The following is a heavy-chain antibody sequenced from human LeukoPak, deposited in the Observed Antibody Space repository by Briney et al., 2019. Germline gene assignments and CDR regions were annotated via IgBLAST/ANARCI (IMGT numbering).Heavy chain of an antibody. CDR2: ISGSGDTT. D-gene: IGHD3/OR15-3a*01. CDR3: AKGLDYYYYYYMDV. J-gene: IGHJ6*03. V-gene: IGHV3-23*01. CDR1: GFTFSSSA. Sequence: GGSLRLSCGASGFTFSSSAMSWVRQAPGKGLEWVSAISGSGDTTSYVDSVKGRFTISRDNSKNTLYLQMNSLRAEDTAVYYCAKGLDYYYYYYMDVWGKGTTVTVSS.